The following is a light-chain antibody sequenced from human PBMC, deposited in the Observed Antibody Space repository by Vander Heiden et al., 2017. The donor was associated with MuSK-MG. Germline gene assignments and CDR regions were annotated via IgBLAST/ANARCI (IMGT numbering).Light chain of an antibody. CDR2: AAS. CDR1: QSISSY. J-gene: IGKJ1*01. Sequence: DIQMTQSPSSLSASVGDRVTITCRASQSISSYLNWYQQKPGKAPKLLIYAASSLQSGVPSRFSGSGSGTDFTRTISSLQPEDFATYYCQQRTWTFGQGTKVEIK. V-gene: IGKV1-39*01. CDR3: QQRTWT.